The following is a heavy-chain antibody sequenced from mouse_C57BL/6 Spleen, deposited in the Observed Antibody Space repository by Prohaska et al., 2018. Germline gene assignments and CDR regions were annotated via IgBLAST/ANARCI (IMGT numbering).Heavy chain of an antibody. J-gene: IGHJ1*03. CDR3: ASSKTTPWYFDV. CDR2: MYLNSGST. Sequence: QVQLQQPGAELVKPGASVKLSCKASGYTFTSYWMHLVKQRTGQGLEWIGMMYLNSGSTNYHEKFKCKARLSVDKSYSTAYMQLSSVTCEDSAVYCCASSKTTPWYFDVWGTGTTVTVSS. CDR1: GYTFTSYW. D-gene: IGHD1-1*01. V-gene: IGHV1-64*01.